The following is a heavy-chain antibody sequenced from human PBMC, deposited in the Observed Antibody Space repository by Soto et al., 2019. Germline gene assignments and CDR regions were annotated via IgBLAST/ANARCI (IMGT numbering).Heavy chain of an antibody. V-gene: IGHV4-4*07. Sequence: PSETLSLTCTVSGASISADYWNWIRQPAGKGLEWIGRFYTSGSTNYNPSLKSRVTISAGTSRNQFSLSLSSLTAADTAVYYCARVDHRGYFSVLTDFWGQGILVTVSS. CDR2: FYTSGST. CDR1: GASISADY. D-gene: IGHD3-10*02. CDR3: ARVDHRGYFSVLTDF. J-gene: IGHJ4*02.